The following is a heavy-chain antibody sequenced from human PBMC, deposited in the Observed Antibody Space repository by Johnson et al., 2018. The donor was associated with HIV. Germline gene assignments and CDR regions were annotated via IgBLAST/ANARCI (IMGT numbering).Heavy chain of an antibody. CDR1: GFTFSGYG. D-gene: IGHD1-1*01. CDR3: VRGREGVDNSGGSFDV. J-gene: IGHJ3*01. CDR2: ISYDGSNK. Sequence: VQLVESGGGVVQPGGSLRLSCAASGFTFSGYGMHWVRQAPGTGLEWVALISYDGSNKYYADSVKGRFTISRDNSKNTLFLQMNSLRPEDTAVFYCVRGREGVDNSGGSFDVWGQGTMVIVSS. V-gene: IGHV3-30*19.